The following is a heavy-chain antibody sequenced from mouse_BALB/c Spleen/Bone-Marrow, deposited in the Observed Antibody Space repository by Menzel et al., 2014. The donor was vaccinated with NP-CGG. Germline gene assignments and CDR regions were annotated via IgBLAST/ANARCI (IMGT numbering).Heavy chain of an antibody. J-gene: IGHJ2*01. CDR1: GFTFSSFG. CDR3: ARGGNWEDFDY. CDR2: ISSGSGTI. V-gene: IGHV5-17*02. Sequence: DVHLVESGGGLVQPGGSRKLSCAASGFTFSSFGMHWVRQAPERGLEWVAYISSGSGTISYADTVKGRFTISRDNPKNTLFLQMTSLRSEDSAMYYCARGGNWEDFDYWGQGTTLTVSS. D-gene: IGHD4-1*01.